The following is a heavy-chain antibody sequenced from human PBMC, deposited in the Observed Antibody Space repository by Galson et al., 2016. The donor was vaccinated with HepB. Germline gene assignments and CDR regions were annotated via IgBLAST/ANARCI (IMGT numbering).Heavy chain of an antibody. CDR2: LSGSGGST. D-gene: IGHD3-22*01. Sequence: SLRLSCAASGFTFRDRAMSWVRQAPGEGLEWVASLSGSGGSTYYADSVKGRFTISRDNSKHTLYLQMKSLRADDTAVYYCAKGPQYYFDSSDYFDYWGQGTLVTVSS. V-gene: IGHV3-23*01. CDR1: GFTFRDRA. CDR3: AKGPQYYFDSSDYFDY. J-gene: IGHJ4*02.